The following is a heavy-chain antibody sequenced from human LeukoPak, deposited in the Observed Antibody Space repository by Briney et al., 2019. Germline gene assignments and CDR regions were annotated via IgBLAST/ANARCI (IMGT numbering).Heavy chain of an antibody. CDR1: GYSINTGYY. CDR2: IYHSGST. D-gene: IGHD6-25*01. CDR3: ARSGGEAAAATDY. Sequence: SETLSLTCTVSGYSINTGYYWGWIRQPPGKRLEWIGIIYHSGSTYYNTSLESRVTISVDTSKNQFSLRMTSVTAADTAVYYCARSGGEAAAATDYWGPGTLVTVSS. V-gene: IGHV4-38-2*02. J-gene: IGHJ4*02.